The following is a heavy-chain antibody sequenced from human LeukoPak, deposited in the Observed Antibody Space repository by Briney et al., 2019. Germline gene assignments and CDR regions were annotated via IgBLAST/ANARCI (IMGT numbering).Heavy chain of an antibody. Sequence: DSVKVSCKASGYTFVNYGVSWVRQAPGQGLEWMGFISSYNGHTNYAQRFQGRVTMTTETSTTTVYMELRSLRSDDTAVYYCARDLGGNPGDFWGQGTLVTVSS. V-gene: IGHV1-18*01. CDR2: ISSYNGHT. CDR1: GYTFVNYG. CDR3: ARDLGGNPGDF. J-gene: IGHJ4*02. D-gene: IGHD1-14*01.